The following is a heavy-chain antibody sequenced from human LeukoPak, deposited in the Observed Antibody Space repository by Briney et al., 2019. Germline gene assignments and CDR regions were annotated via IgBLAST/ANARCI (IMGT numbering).Heavy chain of an antibody. D-gene: IGHD3-22*01. Sequence: SETLSLTCTVSGVSMRSSSYNWGWVRQTPGEGLEWIGTISYTGNTYYNPSLKSRVTISPDTSKNQFSLKLSSVTAADTAVYYCARLHNYYDSSGYYLTSYYYYYGMDVWGQGTTVTVSS. V-gene: IGHV4-39*01. CDR1: GVSMRSSSYN. CDR2: ISYTGNT. CDR3: ARLHNYYDSSGYYLTSYYYYYGMDV. J-gene: IGHJ6*02.